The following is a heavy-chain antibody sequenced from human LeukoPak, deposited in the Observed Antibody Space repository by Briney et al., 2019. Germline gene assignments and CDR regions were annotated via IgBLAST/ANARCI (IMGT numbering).Heavy chain of an antibody. D-gene: IGHD3-10*01. CDR1: GFTFSNYW. CDR2: IKPSGSEK. V-gene: IGHV3-7*01. J-gene: IGHJ3*02. CDR3: ARVPYRLLWFGEPPGAFDI. Sequence: GSLRLSCEGSGFTFSNYWMTWVRQAPEKGLEWVANIKPSGSEKHYADSVEGRFTISRDNAKNSLYLQMNSLRAEDTAVYYCARVPYRLLWFGEPPGAFDIWGQGTMVTVSS.